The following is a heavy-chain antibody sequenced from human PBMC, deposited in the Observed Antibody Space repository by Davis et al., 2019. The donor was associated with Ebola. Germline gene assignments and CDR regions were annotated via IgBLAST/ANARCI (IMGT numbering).Heavy chain of an antibody. D-gene: IGHD1-26*01. CDR2: INRDGTTK. CDR1: GFTFSDNW. Sequence: GESLKISCRVSGFTFSDNWMTWVRQAPGKGLVWVSSINRDGTTKTYADYVKYRFTVPRDNAKTMLYLQMNSLKVEDTAVYYCASSVVGWGRGTRVTVSS. CDR3: ASSVVG. J-gene: IGHJ4*02. V-gene: IGHV3-74*01.